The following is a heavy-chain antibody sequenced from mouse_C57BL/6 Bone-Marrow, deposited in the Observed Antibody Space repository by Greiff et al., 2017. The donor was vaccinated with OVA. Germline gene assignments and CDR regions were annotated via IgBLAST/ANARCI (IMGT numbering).Heavy chain of an antibody. CDR3: ASNCSNRNFDY. V-gene: IGHV14-2*01. Sequence: EVKLQESGAELVKPGASDKLSCTASGFNIKDYYMHWVKQRTEQGLEWIGRIDPEDGETKYAPKVQGKATITADKSSNTAYLQLSSLTSEDTAVYYCASNCSNRNFDYWGQGTTLTVSS. D-gene: IGHD6-1*01. J-gene: IGHJ2*01. CDR1: GFNIKDYY. CDR2: IDPEDGET.